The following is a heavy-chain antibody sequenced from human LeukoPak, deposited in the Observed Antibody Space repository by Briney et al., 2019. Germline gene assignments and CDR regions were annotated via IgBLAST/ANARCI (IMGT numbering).Heavy chain of an antibody. CDR3: ARGPAGAAIDY. CDR2: IIPIFGTA. V-gene: IGHV1-69*13. CDR1: GGTFSSYA. Sequence: ASVKVSCKASGGTFSSYAVSWVRQAPGQGLEWMGGIIPIFGTANYAQRFQGRVTITADESTSTAYMELSSLRSEDTAVYYCARGPAGAAIDYWGQGTLVTVSS. J-gene: IGHJ4*02. D-gene: IGHD1-26*01.